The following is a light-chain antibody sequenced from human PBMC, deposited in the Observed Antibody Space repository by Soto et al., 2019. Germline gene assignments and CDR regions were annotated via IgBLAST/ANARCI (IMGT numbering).Light chain of an antibody. Sequence: DIQLTQSPSFLSASVGDRVTITCRASQGISSYLAWYQQKPGKAPKLLIYAASTLQSGVPSRFSGSGSGTEFTLKISSLQPEDCATYYCQQLNSYLLTFGGGTKVEIK. CDR3: QQLNSYLLT. V-gene: IGKV1-9*01. J-gene: IGKJ4*01. CDR1: QGISSY. CDR2: AAS.